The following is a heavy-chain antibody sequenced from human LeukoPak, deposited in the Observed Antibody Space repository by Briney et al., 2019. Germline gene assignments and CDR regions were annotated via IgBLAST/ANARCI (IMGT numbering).Heavy chain of an antibody. D-gene: IGHD1-20*01. CDR1: GGSFSGYY. CDR2: INHSGST. V-gene: IGHV4-34*01. J-gene: IGHJ4*02. Sequence: SETLSLTCAVYGGSFSGYYWSLIRQPPGKGLEWIGEINHSGSTNYNPSLKSRVTISVDTSKNQFSLKLSSVTAADTAVYYCARGSGITGKRLDYWGQGTLVTVSS. CDR3: ARGSGITGKRLDY.